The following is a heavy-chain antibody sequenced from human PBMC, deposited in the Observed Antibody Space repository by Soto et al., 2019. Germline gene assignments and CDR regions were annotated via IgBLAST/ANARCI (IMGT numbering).Heavy chain of an antibody. J-gene: IGHJ5*02. CDR3: ARVGTPADP. CDR1: GYTFTSYA. V-gene: IGHV1-3*05. Sequence: QVQLVQSGAEEKKPGASVKVSCKASGYTFTSYAMHWVRQAPGQRLEWMGWINAGNGNTKYSRKFQGRVTIARDTSASTAYMELSSLRSEDTAVHYCARVGTPADPWGEGTMVTVSS. CDR2: INAGNGNT.